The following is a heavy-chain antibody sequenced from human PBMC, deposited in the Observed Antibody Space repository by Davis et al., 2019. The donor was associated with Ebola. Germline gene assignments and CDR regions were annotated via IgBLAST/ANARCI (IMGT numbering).Heavy chain of an antibody. CDR2: FDPEDEET. Sequence: ASVKVSCKVSGYTLSDLSIHWVRQAPGKGLEWMGGFDPEDEETIYAQKFQGRVTITADKSTSTAYLKLSSLRSEDTAVYYCATASSDYHYYYAMDVWGQGTTVTVSS. V-gene: IGHV1-24*01. CDR3: ATASSDYHYYYAMDV. J-gene: IGHJ6*02. CDR1: GYTLSDLS. D-gene: IGHD3-22*01.